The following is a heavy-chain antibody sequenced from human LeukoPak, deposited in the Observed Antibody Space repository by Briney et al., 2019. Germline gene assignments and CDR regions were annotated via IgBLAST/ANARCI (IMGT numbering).Heavy chain of an antibody. CDR1: GFTFSSYA. CDR3: ARPSSILGGGLDYFDY. D-gene: IGHD3-3*01. J-gene: IGHJ4*02. V-gene: IGHV3-30-3*01. Sequence: GGSLRLSCAASGFTFSSYAMHWVRQAPGKGLEWVAVISYDGSNKYYADSVKGRFTISRDNSKNTLYLQMNSLRAEDTAVYYCARPSSILGGGLDYFDYWGQGTLVTVSS. CDR2: ISYDGSNK.